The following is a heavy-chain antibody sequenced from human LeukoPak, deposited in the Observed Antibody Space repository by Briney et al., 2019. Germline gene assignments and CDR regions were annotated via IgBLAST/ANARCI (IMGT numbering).Heavy chain of an antibody. J-gene: IGHJ4*02. CDR1: GGTFSSYA. CDR3: ARDMSGNSSGYYFDY. CDR2: IIPIFGTA. D-gene: IGHD4-23*01. Sequence: GASVKVSCKASGGTFSSYAISWVRQAPGQGLEWLGGIIPIFGTANYAQKFQGRVTITTDESTSTAYMELSSLRSEDTAVYYCARDMSGNSSGYYFDYWGQGTLVTVSS. V-gene: IGHV1-69*05.